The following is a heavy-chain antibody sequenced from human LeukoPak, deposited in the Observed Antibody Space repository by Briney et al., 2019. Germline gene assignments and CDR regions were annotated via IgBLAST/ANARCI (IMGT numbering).Heavy chain of an antibody. Sequence: VASVKVSCKVSGYTLTELSMHWVRQAPGKGLEWMGGFDPEDGETIYAQKFQGRVTMTEDTSTDTAYMELSGLRSEDTAVYYCATLHYYDSKGFDYWGQGTLVTVSS. CDR3: ATLHYYDSKGFDY. D-gene: IGHD3-22*01. CDR1: GYTLTELS. J-gene: IGHJ4*02. V-gene: IGHV1-24*01. CDR2: FDPEDGET.